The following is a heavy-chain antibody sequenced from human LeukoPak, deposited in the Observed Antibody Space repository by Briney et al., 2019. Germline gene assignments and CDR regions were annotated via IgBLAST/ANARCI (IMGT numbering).Heavy chain of an antibody. CDR1: GFIVSSNY. V-gene: IGHV3-53*01. CDR3: ARDGHGDIDY. D-gene: IGHD4-17*01. CDR2: IYTDGST. Sequence: QSGGSLRLSCAASGFIVSSNYMSWVRQPPGKGLEWVSIIYTDGSTYYADSVKGRFTISRDNSKNTLYLQMSSLRAEDTAVYYCARDGHGDIDYWGQGTLATVSS. J-gene: IGHJ4*02.